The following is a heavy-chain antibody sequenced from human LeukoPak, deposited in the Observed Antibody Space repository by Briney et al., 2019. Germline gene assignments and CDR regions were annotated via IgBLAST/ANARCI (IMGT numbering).Heavy chain of an antibody. D-gene: IGHD3-16*02. V-gene: IGHV3-23*01. CDR3: AKDPIYRSFDY. J-gene: IGHJ4*02. Sequence: GGSLRLSCAASGFTFSNYGMRWVRQAPGKGLEWVSTVSGSGSSTYYADSVKGRFTISRDNSKNTLYLQMDSLRAEDTALYYCAKDPIYRSFDYWGQGTLVTVSS. CDR1: GFTFSNYG. CDR2: VSGSGSST.